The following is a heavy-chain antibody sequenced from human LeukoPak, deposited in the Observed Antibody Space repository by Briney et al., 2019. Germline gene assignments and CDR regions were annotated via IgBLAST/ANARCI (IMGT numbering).Heavy chain of an antibody. V-gene: IGHV3-23*01. CDR1: GFNFFDYG. Sequence: GGSLRLSCEASGFNFFDYGMNWVRQAPGKGLQWVSSINSGGVSSYYADSVKGRFTISRDNSKNTLYLQMNSLRAEDTAVYYCAKEYGYTYGEFDYWGQGTLVTVSS. D-gene: IGHD5-18*01. J-gene: IGHJ4*02. CDR3: AKEYGYTYGEFDY. CDR2: INSGGVSS.